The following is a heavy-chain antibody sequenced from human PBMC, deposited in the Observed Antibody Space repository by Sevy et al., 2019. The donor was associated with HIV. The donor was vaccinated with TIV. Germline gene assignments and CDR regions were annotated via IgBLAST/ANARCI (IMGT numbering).Heavy chain of an antibody. D-gene: IGHD4-4*01. CDR2: IIPTFGTT. Sequence: ASVKVSCKASGDTFSSYAINWVRQAPGQWLEWMGGIIPTFGTTKYGQKFQGRVTITAVESTSTAYMELSSLRSEDSAVFYCARGGIGDYSKYFEYWGQGTLVTVSS. V-gene: IGHV1-69*13. CDR1: GDTFSSYA. J-gene: IGHJ4*02. CDR3: ARGGIGDYSKYFEY.